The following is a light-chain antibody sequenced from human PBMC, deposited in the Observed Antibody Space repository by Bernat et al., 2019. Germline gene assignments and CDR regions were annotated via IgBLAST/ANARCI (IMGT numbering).Light chain of an antibody. CDR3: QAWDSSVGV. Sequence: SFELTQPPSVSVSPGQTASITCSGDKLGSKFTCWYQQKPGQSPVVVIYRDDKRPSGIPERFSGSNSGNTATLTISGAQAMDEANYYCQAWDSSVGVFGGGTKLTVL. CDR1: KLGSKF. CDR2: RDD. V-gene: IGLV3-1*01. J-gene: IGLJ2*01.